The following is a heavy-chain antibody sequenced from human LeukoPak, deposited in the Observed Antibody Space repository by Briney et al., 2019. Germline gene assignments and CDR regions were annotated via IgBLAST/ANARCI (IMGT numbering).Heavy chain of an antibody. Sequence: GGSLRLSCEASGFTFSNYMSWVRQAPGKGLEWVSVIYSAGNTYYADSVKGRFTISRHNSENTLYLHMNSLRVEDTAVYFCARGGTPGYSSGRIDYWGQGTLVTVSS. CDR1: GFTFSNY. CDR2: IYSAGNT. V-gene: IGHV3-53*04. CDR3: ARGGTPGYSSGRIDY. D-gene: IGHD6-19*01. J-gene: IGHJ4*02.